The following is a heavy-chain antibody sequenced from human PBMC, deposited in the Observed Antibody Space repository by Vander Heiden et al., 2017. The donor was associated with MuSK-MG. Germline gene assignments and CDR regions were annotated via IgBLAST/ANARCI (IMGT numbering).Heavy chain of an antibody. J-gene: IGHJ6*02. V-gene: IGHV4-34*01. CDR2: INHSGST. Sequence: QVQLQQWGAGLLKPSETLSLTCAVYGGSFRGYYWRWIRQPPGKGLEWIGEINHSGSTNYNPSLKSRVTISVDTSKNQFSLKLSSVTAADTAVYYCARAGYCSSTSCYFGFSYYGMDVWGQGTTVTVSS. CDR3: ARAGYCSSTSCYFGFSYYGMDV. D-gene: IGHD2-2*03. CDR1: GGSFRGYY.